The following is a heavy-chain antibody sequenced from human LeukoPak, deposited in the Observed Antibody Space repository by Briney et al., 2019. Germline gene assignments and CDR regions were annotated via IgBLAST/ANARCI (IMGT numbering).Heavy chain of an antibody. V-gene: IGHV4-59*01. Sequence: PSETLSLTCTVSGGSISSYYWSWVRQPPGKGLEWIGNLYYTGTTNYNPSLKSRVTISADTSKTQFSLNLNSVTAADTAVYYCARAVSEYTYGTRFDYWGQGTLVTVSS. CDR3: ARAVSEYTYGTRFDY. D-gene: IGHD5-18*01. CDR2: LYYTGTT. J-gene: IGHJ4*02. CDR1: GGSISSYY.